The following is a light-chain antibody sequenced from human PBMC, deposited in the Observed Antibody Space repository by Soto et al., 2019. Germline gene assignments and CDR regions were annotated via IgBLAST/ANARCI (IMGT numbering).Light chain of an antibody. Sequence: QSALTQPASVSGSPGQSITISCTGTSGDVGGYNYVSWYQQHPGKAPKLMIYDVSNRPSGVSNRFSGSKSGNTASLTISGLQAEDEADYYCSSYTSSSTRLVFGGGTKLTVL. CDR2: DVS. J-gene: IGLJ2*01. V-gene: IGLV2-14*01. CDR1: SGDVGGYNY. CDR3: SSYTSSSTRLV.